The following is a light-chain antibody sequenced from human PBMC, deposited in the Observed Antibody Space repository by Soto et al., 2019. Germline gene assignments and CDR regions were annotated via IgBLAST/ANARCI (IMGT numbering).Light chain of an antibody. CDR1: ISDVGGYKY. CDR3: SSFAGGGNPVL. V-gene: IGLV2-8*01. J-gene: IGLJ2*01. Sequence: QSVLTQPPSASGSLGQSVTISCTGTISDVGGYKYVSWHQQHPGKAPKLMIYEVTKRPSGVPDRFSGSKSGNTASLTVSGLQAEDEADYYCSSFAGGGNPVLFGGGTQLTVL. CDR2: EVT.